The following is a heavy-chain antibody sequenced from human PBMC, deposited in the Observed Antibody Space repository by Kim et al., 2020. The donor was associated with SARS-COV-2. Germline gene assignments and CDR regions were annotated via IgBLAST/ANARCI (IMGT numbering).Heavy chain of an antibody. Sequence: SETLSLTCTVSGYSISSGYYWGWIRQPPGKGLEWIGSIYHSGSTYYNPSLKSRVTISVDTSKNRFSLKLSSVTAADTAVYYCARDRSYGHPWNWGQGTLVTVSS. CDR3: ARDRSYGHPWN. CDR1: GYSISSGYY. CDR2: IYHSGST. D-gene: IGHD5-18*01. V-gene: IGHV4-38-2*02. J-gene: IGHJ4*02.